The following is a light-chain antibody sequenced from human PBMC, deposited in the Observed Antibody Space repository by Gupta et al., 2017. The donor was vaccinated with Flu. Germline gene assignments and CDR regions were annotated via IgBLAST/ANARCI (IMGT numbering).Light chain of an antibody. Sequence: DIMVTQPPDSLAVSLGERASINCTSSQSVLYSSNNKNYLAWYQQKPGQPPKLLIYWASTRESGVPDRFSGSGSGTDFTLTISSLQAEDVAVYYCQQCYSTPITFGQGTRLEIK. J-gene: IGKJ5*01. CDR3: QQCYSTPIT. V-gene: IGKV4-1*01. CDR1: QSVLYSSNNKNY. CDR2: WAS.